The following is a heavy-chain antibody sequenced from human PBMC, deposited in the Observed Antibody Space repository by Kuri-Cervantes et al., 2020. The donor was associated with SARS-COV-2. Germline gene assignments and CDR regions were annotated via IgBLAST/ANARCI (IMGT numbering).Heavy chain of an antibody. CDR1: GGSFSGYY. J-gene: IGHJ4*02. D-gene: IGHD2-2*02. Sequence: SETLSLTCAVYGGSFSGYYWSWIRQPPGKGLEWIGSIYYSGSTYYNPSLKSRVTISVDTSKNQFSLKLSSVTAADTAVYYCARVVGCSSTSCYTLYSDYWGQGTLVTVSS. CDR2: IYYSGST. CDR3: ARVVGCSSTSCYTLYSDY. V-gene: IGHV4-34*01.